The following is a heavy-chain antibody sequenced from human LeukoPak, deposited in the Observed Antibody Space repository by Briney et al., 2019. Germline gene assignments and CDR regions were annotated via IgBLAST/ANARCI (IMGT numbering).Heavy chain of an antibody. D-gene: IGHD3-9*01. CDR1: GYTFTSYD. CDR2: MNPNSGNT. J-gene: IGHJ4*02. V-gene: IGHV1-8*03. Sequence: ASVKVSCKASGYTFTSYDINWVRQATGQGLEWMGWMNPNSGNTGYAQKFQGRVTITRNTSISTAYMELSSLRSEDTAVYYCARTYDILTGYYDYWGQGTLVTVSS. CDR3: ARTYDILTGYYDY.